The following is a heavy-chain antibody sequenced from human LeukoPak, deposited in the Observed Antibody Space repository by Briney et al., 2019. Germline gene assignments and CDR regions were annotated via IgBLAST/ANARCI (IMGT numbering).Heavy chain of an antibody. D-gene: IGHD6-19*01. J-gene: IGHJ4*02. CDR2: TYYSGYT. CDR1: GGSISSSNSY. CDR3: ARAASGRLFDY. Sequence: SETLSLTCTVSGGSISSSNSYWGWIRQPPGKGLEWIGSTYYSGYTSYNPSLKSRVTISVDTSKNQSSLKLSSVTAADTAVYYCARAASGRLFDYWGQGTLVTVSS. V-gene: IGHV4-39*07.